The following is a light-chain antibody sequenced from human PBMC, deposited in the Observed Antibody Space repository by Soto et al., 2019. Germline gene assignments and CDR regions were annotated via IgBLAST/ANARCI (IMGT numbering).Light chain of an antibody. Sequence: QSALTQPPSAPGTPGQRVTISCSGGATNIGRNHVYWYQQFPGVAPRLLIYRNNQRPSGVPDRISGSKSGTSASLAISGLRSEDEADYYCATWDDSLSGHVVFGGGTKVTVL. J-gene: IGLJ2*01. CDR1: ATNIGRNH. CDR2: RNN. V-gene: IGLV1-47*01. CDR3: ATWDDSLSGHVV.